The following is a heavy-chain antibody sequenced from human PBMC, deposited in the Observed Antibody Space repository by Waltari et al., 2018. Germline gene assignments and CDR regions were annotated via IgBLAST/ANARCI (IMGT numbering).Heavy chain of an antibody. V-gene: IGHV3-53*01. CDR2: IYSGGST. CDR3: ARERSSSSWLGPLDF. CDR1: GFTVSSNY. Sequence: EVQLVESGGGLIQPGGSLRLSCAASGFTVSSNYMSWVRQAPGKGLEGVSVIYSGGSTYYADSVKGRITISRDNSKNPRYLQMNSLRAEDTAVYYCARERSSSSWLGPLDFWGQGTLVTVSS. J-gene: IGHJ4*02. D-gene: IGHD6-13*01.